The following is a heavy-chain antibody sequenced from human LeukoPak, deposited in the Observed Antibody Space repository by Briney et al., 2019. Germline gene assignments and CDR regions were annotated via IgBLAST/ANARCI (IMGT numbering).Heavy chain of an antibody. Sequence: PSETLSLTCTVSGGSISSYYWSWIRQPLGKGLEWIGYIYYSGSTNYNPSLKSRVTISVDTSKNQFSLKLSSVTAADTAVYYCARSGVVGAAWGGWFDPWGQGTLVTVSS. CDR1: GGSISSYY. D-gene: IGHD1-26*01. V-gene: IGHV4-59*01. CDR2: IYYSGST. CDR3: ARSGVVGAAWGGWFDP. J-gene: IGHJ5*02.